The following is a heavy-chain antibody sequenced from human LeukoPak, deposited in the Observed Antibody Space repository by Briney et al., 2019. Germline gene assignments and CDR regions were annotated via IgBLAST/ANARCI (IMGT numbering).Heavy chain of an antibody. CDR2: INSGGYT. CDR3: ARRPVNAYSFDS. Sequence: GGSLRLSCAASGFTVSDNYLSWVRQAPGKGLQWVSFINSGGYTSYADSVKGRFTISRDNSKNTLYLQLNNLRADDTAVYYCARRPVNAYSFDSWGQGTLVTVSS. J-gene: IGHJ4*02. CDR1: GFTVSDNY. V-gene: IGHV3-53*01. D-gene: IGHD3-16*01.